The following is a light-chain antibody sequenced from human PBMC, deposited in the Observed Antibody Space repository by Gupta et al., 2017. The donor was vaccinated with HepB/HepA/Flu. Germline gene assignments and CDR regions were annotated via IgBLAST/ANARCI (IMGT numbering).Light chain of an antibody. CDR3: HQYNNWLT. CDR1: QSIGSN. Sequence: EIVMTQSPATLSVSPGERATLSCRASQSIGSNLAWYQQKPGQAPRLLIYDASTRATGIPTRFSGSGSGTEFTLTSSRLQSEDFAVYYCHQYNNWLTFGGGTKVQIK. J-gene: IGKJ4*01. V-gene: IGKV3-15*01. CDR2: DAS.